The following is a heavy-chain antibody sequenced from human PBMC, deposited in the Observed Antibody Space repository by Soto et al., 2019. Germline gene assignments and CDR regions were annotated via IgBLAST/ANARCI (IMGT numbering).Heavy chain of an antibody. CDR3: ARVGGITIFGVVINYNYYYMDV. CDR1: GYTFTSYD. D-gene: IGHD3-3*01. CDR2: MNPNSGNT. V-gene: IGHV1-8*01. Sequence: ASVKVSCKASGYTFTSYDINWVRQATGQGLEWMGWMNPNSGNTGYAQKFQGRVTMTRNTSISTAYMELSSLRSEDMAVYYCARVGGITIFGVVINYNYYYMDVWGKGTTVTVSS. J-gene: IGHJ6*03.